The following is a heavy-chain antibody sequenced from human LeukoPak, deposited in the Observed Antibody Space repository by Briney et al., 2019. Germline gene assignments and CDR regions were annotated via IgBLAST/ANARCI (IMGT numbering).Heavy chain of an antibody. J-gene: IGHJ4*02. D-gene: IGHD6-19*01. CDR3: ARVTEDSSGYVDY. CDR2: ISYDGSNK. Sequence: PGGSLRLSCAASGFTFSSYAMHWVRQAPGKGLEWVAVISYDGSNKYYADSVKGRFTISRDNSKNTLYLQMNSLRAEDTAVYYCARVTEDSSGYVDYWGQGTLVTVSS. CDR1: GFTFSSYA. V-gene: IGHV3-30-3*01.